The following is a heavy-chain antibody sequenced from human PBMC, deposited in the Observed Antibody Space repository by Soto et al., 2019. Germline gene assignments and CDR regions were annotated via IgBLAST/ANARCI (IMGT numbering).Heavy chain of an antibody. V-gene: IGHV3-74*01. D-gene: IGHD6-13*01. J-gene: IGHJ4*02. Sequence: EVQLVESGGGLVQPGGSLRLSCAASGFTFSSYWMHWVRQAPGKGLVWVSRINSDGSSTTYADSVKGRFTISRDNAENTVYLQMNGLRAEDTAVYYCASKHSSRAFDYWGQGTLVTVSS. CDR3: ASKHSSRAFDY. CDR2: INSDGSST. CDR1: GFTFSSYW.